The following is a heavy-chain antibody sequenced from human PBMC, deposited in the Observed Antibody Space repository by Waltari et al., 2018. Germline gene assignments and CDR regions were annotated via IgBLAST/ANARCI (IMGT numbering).Heavy chain of an antibody. CDR3: AKDIAPAGTRYFDY. J-gene: IGHJ4*02. CDR1: GLTLSRYT. V-gene: IGHV3-23*01. D-gene: IGHD6-13*01. Sequence: EVQLLESGGGLVQPGGSLRLSCVASGLTLSRYTMSWVRQAPGKGLGWVSSIGGSGISTYXXXXVKGRFTISRDNSKDXLYLQINSLRAEDTAVYYXAKDIAPAGTRYFDYWXQGTLVTVSS. CDR2: IGGSGIST.